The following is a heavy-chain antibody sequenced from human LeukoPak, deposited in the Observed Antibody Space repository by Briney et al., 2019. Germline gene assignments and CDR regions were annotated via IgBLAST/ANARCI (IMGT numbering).Heavy chain of an antibody. CDR1: RFTFSNYG. Sequence: GGSLRLSCAASRFTFSNYGMHWVRQAPGKGLEWVAVISYDGSDKHYADSVKGRFTISRDNSKNTLFLQMNSLRAEDTAVYYCAKNRYRIPLDYWGQGTLVTVSS. J-gene: IGHJ4*02. D-gene: IGHD6-13*01. CDR2: ISYDGSDK. V-gene: IGHV3-30*18. CDR3: AKNRYRIPLDY.